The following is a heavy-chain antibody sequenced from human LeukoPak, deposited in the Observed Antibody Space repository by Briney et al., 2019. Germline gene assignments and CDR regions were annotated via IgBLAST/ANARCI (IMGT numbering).Heavy chain of an antibody. D-gene: IGHD3-10*01. CDR2: INPSGGST. J-gene: IGHJ5*02. CDR3: ARPYYYGSGSLYNWFDP. V-gene: IGHV1-46*01. CDR1: GYTFTSYY. Sequence: GASVKASCKASGYTFTSYYMHWVRQAPGQGLEWMGIINPSGGSTSYAQKFQGRVTMTRDTSTSTVYMELSSLRSEDTAVYYCARPYYYGSGSLYNWFDPWGQGTLVTVSS.